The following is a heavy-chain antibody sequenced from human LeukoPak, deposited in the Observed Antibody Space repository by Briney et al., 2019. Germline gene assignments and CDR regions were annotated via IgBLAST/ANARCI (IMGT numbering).Heavy chain of an antibody. CDR1: GFTFSDHG. CDR2: IWYDGSSR. D-gene: IGHD4-23*01. J-gene: IGHJ4*02. Sequence: GRSLRLSCATSGFTFSDHGMHWVRQAPGKGLEWVAVIWYDGSSRYYTHSVKGRFTISSDNSKNTVYLQMNSLRAEDTAVYYCARDSYGGNSEIDYWGQGTLVTVSS. V-gene: IGHV3-33*01. CDR3: ARDSYGGNSEIDY.